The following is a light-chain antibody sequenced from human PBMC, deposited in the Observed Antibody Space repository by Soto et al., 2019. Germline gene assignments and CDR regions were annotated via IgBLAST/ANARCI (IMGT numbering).Light chain of an antibody. CDR1: QSVNSN. V-gene: IGKV3-15*01. CDR3: QQYNFWPPLT. J-gene: IGKJ4*01. Sequence: EIVMTQSPATLSVSPGERATLSCRASQSVNSNLAWYRQKPGQAPRLLISDASTRATGVPARFSGSGSGTEFILPISSLQSEDSGIYYCQQYNFWPPLTFGGGTKVEIK. CDR2: DAS.